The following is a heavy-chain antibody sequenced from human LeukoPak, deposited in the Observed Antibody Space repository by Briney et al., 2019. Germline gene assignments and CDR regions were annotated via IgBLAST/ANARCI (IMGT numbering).Heavy chain of an antibody. V-gene: IGHV7-4-1*02. J-gene: IGHJ4*02. CDR2: INTNTGNP. CDR3: ARESGPILGLWSTVDY. CDR1: GYTFTGYY. D-gene: IGHD5-18*01. Sequence: ASVKLSCKASGYTFTGYYMHWVRQAPGQGLEWMGWINTNTGNPTYAQGFTGRFVFSLDTSVSTAYLQISSLKAEDTAIYYCARESGPILGLWSTVDYWGQGTLVTVSS.